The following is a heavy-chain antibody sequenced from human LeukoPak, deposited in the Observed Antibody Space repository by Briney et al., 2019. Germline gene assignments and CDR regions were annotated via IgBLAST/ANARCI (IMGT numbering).Heavy chain of an antibody. CDR2: ISWNSGSI. CDR1: GFAFSTAW. V-gene: IGHV3-9*01. Sequence: GGSLRLSCVASGFAFSTAWMNWVRQAPGKGLEWVSGISWNSGSIGYADSVKGRFTISRDNAKNSLYLQMNSLRAEDTALYYCAKADYTTKGLDYWGQGTLVTASS. J-gene: IGHJ4*02. CDR3: AKADYTTKGLDY. D-gene: IGHD4-11*01.